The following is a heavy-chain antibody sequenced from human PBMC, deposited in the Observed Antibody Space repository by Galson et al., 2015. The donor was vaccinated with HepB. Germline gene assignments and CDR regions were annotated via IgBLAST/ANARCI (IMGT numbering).Heavy chain of an antibody. D-gene: IGHD1-26*01. CDR3: VREYRGGSFDY. CDR2: IRPSGDDGT. V-gene: IGHV1-46*01. J-gene: IGHJ4*02. CDR1: GYTFTTYY. Sequence: SVKVSCKASGYTFTTYYMHWVRQAPGQGLEWMRIIRPSGDDGTTYAQKFQGRVTMTRDTSTSPVYMDLSSLRSEDTAVYYCVREYRGGSFDYWGQGTLVTVSS.